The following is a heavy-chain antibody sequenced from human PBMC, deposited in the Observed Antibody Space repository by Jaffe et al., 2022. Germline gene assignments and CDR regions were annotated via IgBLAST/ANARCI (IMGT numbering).Heavy chain of an antibody. CDR1: GFTFGDYA. V-gene: IGHV3-49*03. CDR3: TRGAPHYDFWSGYPYYYYYMDV. Sequence: EVQLVESGGGLVQPGRSLRLSCTASGFTFGDYAMSWFRQAPGKGLEWVGFIRSKAYGGTTEYAASVKGRFTISRDDSKSIAYLQMNSLKTEDTAVYYCTRGAPHYDFWSGYPYYYYYMDVWGKGTTVTVSS. CDR2: IRSKAYGGTT. J-gene: IGHJ6*03. D-gene: IGHD3-3*01.